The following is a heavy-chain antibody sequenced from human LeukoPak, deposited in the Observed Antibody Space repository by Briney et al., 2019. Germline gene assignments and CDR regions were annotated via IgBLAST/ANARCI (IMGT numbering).Heavy chain of an antibody. CDR2: INHSGST. J-gene: IGHJ4*02. Sequence: SETLSLTCTVSGGSISSYYWSWIRQPPGKGLEWIGEINHSGSTNYNPSLKSRVTISVDTSKNQFSLKLSSVTAADTAVYYCARTTYYYGSGIDYWGQGTLVTVSS. CDR1: GGSISSYY. D-gene: IGHD3-10*01. V-gene: IGHV4-34*01. CDR3: ARTTYYYGSGIDY.